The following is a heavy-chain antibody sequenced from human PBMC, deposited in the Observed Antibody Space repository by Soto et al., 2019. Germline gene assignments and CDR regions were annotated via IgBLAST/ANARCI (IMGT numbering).Heavy chain of an antibody. D-gene: IGHD3-22*01. Sequence: GGSLRLSCVVSGFIFSEYQFNWVRQAPGKGLGWVSAISGSGGSTYYADSVKGRFTISRDNSKNTLYLQMNSLRAEDTAVYYCAKDWYYDSSGYPFDYWGQGTLVTVSS. J-gene: IGHJ4*02. V-gene: IGHV3-23*01. CDR2: ISGSGGST. CDR3: AKDWYYDSSGYPFDY. CDR1: GFIFSEYQ.